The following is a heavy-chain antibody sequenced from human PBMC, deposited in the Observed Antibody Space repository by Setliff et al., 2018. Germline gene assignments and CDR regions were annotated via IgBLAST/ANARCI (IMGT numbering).Heavy chain of an antibody. Sequence: SETLSLTCTVSDDSISSRHYYWSWIRQPAGKGLEWLGQIYTSWSTNYNPSLKGRATLSIDASKKQFSLKLTSVTAADTAVYYCARDRGSNNSPEDFDYWGLGTLVTVSS. J-gene: IGHJ4*02. D-gene: IGHD1-20*01. CDR1: DDSISSRHYY. CDR3: ARDRGSNNSPEDFDY. CDR2: IYTSWST. V-gene: IGHV4-61*09.